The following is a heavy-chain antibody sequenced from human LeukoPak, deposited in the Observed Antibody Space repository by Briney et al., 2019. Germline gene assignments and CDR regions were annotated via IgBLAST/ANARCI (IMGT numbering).Heavy chain of an antibody. D-gene: IGHD2-21*02. CDR2: IYRGNT. CDR1: VGSSSDYF. CDR3: ARGDADCWECFHH. Sequence: PETLSLTCVLYVGSSSDYFWTWVRQSPGKGLEWMAEIYRGNTNYNPTLTRRGTTSLDTSKNQFSLRMSSVTAADTGVYYCARGDADCWECFHHWGQGTLVTVSS. J-gene: IGHJ1*01. V-gene: IGHV4-34*01.